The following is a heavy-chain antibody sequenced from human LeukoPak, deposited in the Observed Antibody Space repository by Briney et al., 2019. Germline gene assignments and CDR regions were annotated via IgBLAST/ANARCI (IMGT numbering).Heavy chain of an antibody. D-gene: IGHD3-22*01. CDR1: GFTFSSYW. Sequence: GGSLRLSCAASGFTFSSYWMSWVRQAPGKGLEWVANIKKDGSEKYYVDSVKGRFTISRDNVKNSLYLQMNSLRAEDTAVYYCARPSYYYDSSGSVSGAFDIWGQGTMATVSS. V-gene: IGHV3-7*04. J-gene: IGHJ3*02. CDR2: IKKDGSEK. CDR3: ARPSYYYDSSGSVSGAFDI.